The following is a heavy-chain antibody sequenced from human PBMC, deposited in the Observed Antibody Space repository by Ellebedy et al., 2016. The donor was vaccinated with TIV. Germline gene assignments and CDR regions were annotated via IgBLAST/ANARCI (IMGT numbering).Heavy chain of an antibody. V-gene: IGHV6-1*01. CDR3: ARGGYSGNLDY. CDR1: GHSLSRSTAT. CDR2: TFYRSKWHD. J-gene: IGHJ4*02. Sequence: SQTLSLTCGISGHSLSRSTATWHWIRQSPSRGLEWLARTFYRSKWHDDYADSVKSRITINADTSKSQVSLQLKSVTPEDTAVYYCARGGYSGNLDYWGQGTLVTVSS. D-gene: IGHD5-18*01.